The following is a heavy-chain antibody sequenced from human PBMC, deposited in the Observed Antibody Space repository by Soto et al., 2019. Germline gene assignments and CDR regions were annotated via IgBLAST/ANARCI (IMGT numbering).Heavy chain of an antibody. D-gene: IGHD3-16*01. CDR1: GGSISSYY. J-gene: IGHJ4*02. CDR3: ARATTRTFGGVIDY. CDR2: IYYSGST. Sequence: SETLSLTCTVSGGSISSYYWSWIRQPPGKGLEWIGYIYYSGSTNYNPSLKSRVTISVDTSKNQFSLKLSSVTAADTAVYYCARATTRTFGGVIDYWGQGTLVTVSS. V-gene: IGHV4-59*01.